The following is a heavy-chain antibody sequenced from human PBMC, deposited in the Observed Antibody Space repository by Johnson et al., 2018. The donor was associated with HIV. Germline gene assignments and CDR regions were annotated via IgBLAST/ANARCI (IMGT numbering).Heavy chain of an antibody. D-gene: IGHD2-15*01. Sequence: QVQLVESGGGVVQPGRSLRLSCAASAFSFSNYPMHWVRQAPGKGLEWVAVISYDGSNKYYADSVKGRFTISRDNSKNTLYLQMNSLRAEDTAVYYCAKDPGRRDPHAFDIWGQGTMVTVSS. CDR2: ISYDGSNK. CDR1: AFSFSNYP. CDR3: AKDPGRRDPHAFDI. J-gene: IGHJ3*02. V-gene: IGHV3-30*04.